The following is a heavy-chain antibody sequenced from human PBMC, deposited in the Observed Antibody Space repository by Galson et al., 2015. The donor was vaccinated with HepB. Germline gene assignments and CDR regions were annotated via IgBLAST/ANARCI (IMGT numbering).Heavy chain of an antibody. CDR2: ISSSSSTI. Sequence: SLRLSCAASGFTFSSYSMNWVRQAPGKGLEWVSYISSSSSTIYYADSVKGRSTISRDNAKNSLYLQMNSLRAEDTAVYYCARHLETYYYDSSGFGLSWDVWGQGTTVTVSS. J-gene: IGHJ6*02. V-gene: IGHV3-48*01. CDR1: GFTFSSYS. CDR3: ARHLETYYYDSSGFGLSWDV. D-gene: IGHD3-22*01.